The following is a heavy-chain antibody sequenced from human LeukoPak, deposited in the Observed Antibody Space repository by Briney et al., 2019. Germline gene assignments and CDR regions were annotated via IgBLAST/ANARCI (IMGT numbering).Heavy chain of an antibody. D-gene: IGHD3-9*01. CDR3: ARRYYDILTGYYSD. CDR2: INHSGST. Sequence: PSETLSLTCAVYGGSFSGYYWSWIRQPPGKGLEWIGEINHSGSTNYNPSLKSRVTISVDTSKNHFSLKLSSVTAADTAVYYCARRYYDILTGYYSDWGQGTLVTVSS. V-gene: IGHV4-34*01. J-gene: IGHJ4*02. CDR1: GGSFSGYY.